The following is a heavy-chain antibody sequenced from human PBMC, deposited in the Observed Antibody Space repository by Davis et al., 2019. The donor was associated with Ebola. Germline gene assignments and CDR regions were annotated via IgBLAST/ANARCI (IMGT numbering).Heavy chain of an antibody. CDR2: ISWNSRAI. V-gene: IGHV3-9*01. CDR1: GFTFGDYA. CDR3: AKGAQEATYYFDY. J-gene: IGHJ4*02. Sequence: PGGSLRLSCAASGFTFGDYAMHWVRRAPGKGPEWVSGISWNSRAIAYADSVKGRFTISRDNAKNSLYLQMNSLRAEDTALYYCAKGAQEATYYFDYWGQGTLVTVSS.